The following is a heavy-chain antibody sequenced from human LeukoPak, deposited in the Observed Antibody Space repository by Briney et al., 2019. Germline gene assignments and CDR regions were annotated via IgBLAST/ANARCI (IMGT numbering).Heavy chain of an antibody. D-gene: IGHD6-13*01. J-gene: IGHJ6*03. Sequence: SETLSLTCTVSGGSISNYYWNWIRQPPGKGLEWIGYISSSGSTNYNPSLKSRVTISVDTSKTQFYLKPSSVTAADTAMYYCARDRIMAAAGLQGAMDVWGKGTTVTVSS. CDR2: ISSSGST. V-gene: IGHV4-59*12. CDR3: ARDRIMAAAGLQGAMDV. CDR1: GGSISNYY.